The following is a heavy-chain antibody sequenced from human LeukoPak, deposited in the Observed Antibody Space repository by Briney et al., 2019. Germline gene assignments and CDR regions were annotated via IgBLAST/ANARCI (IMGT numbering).Heavy chain of an antibody. D-gene: IGHD6-13*01. CDR2: ISAYNGNT. CDR1: GYTFTSYD. CDR3: ARDTAAGAFDY. J-gene: IGHJ4*02. Sequence: ASVKVSCKASGYTFTSYDINWVRQATGQGLEWMGWISAYNGNTNYAQKLQGRVTMTIDTSTSTAYMELRSLRSDDTAVYYCARDTAAGAFDYWGQGTLVTVSS. V-gene: IGHV1-18*01.